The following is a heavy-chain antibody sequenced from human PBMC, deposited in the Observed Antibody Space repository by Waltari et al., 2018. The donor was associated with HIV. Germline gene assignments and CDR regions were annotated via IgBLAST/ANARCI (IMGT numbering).Heavy chain of an antibody. D-gene: IGHD6-19*01. J-gene: IGHJ6*02. V-gene: IGHV1-2*02. CDR3: ARVRGIAVAGTYYYYGMDV. Sequence: QVQLVQSGAEVTKPGASVKASCTASGYSFTGYYMHWVLQAPGQGLEWMGWINPNSGGTNYAQKFQGRVTMTRDTSISTAYMELSRLRSDDTAVYYCARVRGIAVAGTYYYYGMDVWGQGTTVTVSS. CDR1: GYSFTGYY. CDR2: INPNSGGT.